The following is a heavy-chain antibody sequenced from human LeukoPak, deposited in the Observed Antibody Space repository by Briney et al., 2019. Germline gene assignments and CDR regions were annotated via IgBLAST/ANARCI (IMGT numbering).Heavy chain of an antibody. J-gene: IGHJ4*02. Sequence: RASVKVSYKASGYTFTGYYMHWVRQAPGQGLEWMGWINPNSGGTNYAQKFQGRVTMTRDTSISTAYMELSRLRSDDTAVYYCAREGYYDSSGYYLGYWGRGTLVTVSS. CDR1: GYTFTGYY. V-gene: IGHV1-2*02. CDR3: AREGYYDSSGYYLGY. CDR2: INPNSGGT. D-gene: IGHD3-22*01.